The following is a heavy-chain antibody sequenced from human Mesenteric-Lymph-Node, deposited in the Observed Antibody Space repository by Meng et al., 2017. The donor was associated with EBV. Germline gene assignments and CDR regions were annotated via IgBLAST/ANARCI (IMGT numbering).Heavy chain of an antibody. CDR2: IYNSGIT. Sequence: QVAAKESGPGLGKPWGTLSLTCGVSGVSVRTDSCWNWVRQSPGGGLEWIGQIYNSGITNYNPSLKSRVTISLDTSKNQFSLKLTSLTAADTAIYYCAKSLDSGGYYFDLWGQGSLVTVSS. CDR1: GVSVRTDSC. D-gene: IGHD2-15*01. CDR3: AKSLDSGGYYFDL. V-gene: IGHV4-4*02. J-gene: IGHJ4*02.